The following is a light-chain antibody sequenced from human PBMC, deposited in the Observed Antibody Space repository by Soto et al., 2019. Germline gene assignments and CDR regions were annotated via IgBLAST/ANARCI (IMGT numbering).Light chain of an antibody. CDR3: QKYGSAPRT. J-gene: IGKJ1*01. Sequence: DIQMTQSPSSLSASVGDRVSITCRASQAIDKYVALYQQRPGEVPKLLIFATSTLQSGVPSRFSGSGSGTHFTLTITGLQPEDFATYTCQKYGSAPRTFGQGTRVDIK. CDR2: ATS. V-gene: IGKV1-27*01. CDR1: QAIDKY.